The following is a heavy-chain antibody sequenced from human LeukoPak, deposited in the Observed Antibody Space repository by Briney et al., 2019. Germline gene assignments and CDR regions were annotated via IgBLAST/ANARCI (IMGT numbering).Heavy chain of an antibody. Sequence: SETLSLTCTVSGASVGSAGYHWSWIRQPPGGGLEGIGYIYYISNTNYNPSLKSRVTMSVDPSKNQFSLKLNSVTAADTAVYYCARTQSQSGSYRYYFGYWGQGTLVTVSS. V-gene: IGHV4-61*08. D-gene: IGHD1-26*01. J-gene: IGHJ4*02. CDR3: ARTQSQSGSYRYYFGY. CDR1: GASVGSAGYH. CDR2: IYYISNT.